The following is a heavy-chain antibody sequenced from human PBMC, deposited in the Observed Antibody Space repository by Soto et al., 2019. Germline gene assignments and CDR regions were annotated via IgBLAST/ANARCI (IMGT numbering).Heavy chain of an antibody. J-gene: IGHJ4*02. Sequence: EVQLVESGGGLVQPGGSLRLSCAASGFTFSNYAMHWVRQAPGKGLEYVSAITTDGGGAYYANSVKGRFTISRDNSKNTLYLQMVSLRVEDMAVYYCTRDGFGELLYYFDYWGQGTLVTVSS. CDR3: TRDGFGELLYYFDY. D-gene: IGHD3-10*01. CDR2: ITTDGGGA. CDR1: GFTFSNYA. V-gene: IGHV3-64*01.